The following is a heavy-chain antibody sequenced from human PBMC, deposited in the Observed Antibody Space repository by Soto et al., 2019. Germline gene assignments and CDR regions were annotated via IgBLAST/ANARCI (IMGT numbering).Heavy chain of an antibody. D-gene: IGHD6-13*01. CDR1: GYSFTNNG. V-gene: IGHV1-18*01. CDR3: ARVSYSGNWFVHSVAGPNWFDP. J-gene: IGHJ5*02. CDR2: ISAYNGNT. Sequence: ASVKVSCKASGYSFTNNGISWVRQAPGQGLQWMGWISAYNGNTNYVKKFQGRVTMTTDTSTSTASMELRSLRSDDTAVYYCARVSYSGNWFVHSVAGPNWFDPWGQGTLVTVSS.